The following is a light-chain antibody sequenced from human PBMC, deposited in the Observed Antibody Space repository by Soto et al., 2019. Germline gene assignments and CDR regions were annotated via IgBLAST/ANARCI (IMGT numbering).Light chain of an antibody. J-gene: IGKJ1*01. CDR1: QDIGKD. CDR3: LQDYNYSRT. V-gene: IGKV1-6*01. Sequence: AIQMTQSPSSLSASVGDRVTLTCRASQDIGKDLGWYQQKPGEAPKLLIFEASTVQTGVPSRFSGSGSGTDFTLTISSLQHEDFATYFCLQDYNYSRTFGQGTTVALK. CDR2: EAS.